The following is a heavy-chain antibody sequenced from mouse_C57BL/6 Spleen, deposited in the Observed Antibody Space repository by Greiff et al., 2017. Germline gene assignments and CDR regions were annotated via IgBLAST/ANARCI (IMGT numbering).Heavy chain of an antibody. CDR3: ASRYYDGSSYTLAY. CDR1: GFTFSDYG. J-gene: IGHJ3*01. D-gene: IGHD1-1*01. V-gene: IGHV5-17*01. Sequence: EVQGVESGGGLVKPGGSLKLSCAASGFTFSDYGMHWVRQAPEKGLEWVAYISGGSSTIYYADTVKGRFTIPRDKSKNTLFVQMTSLRSEDKAMYYCASRYYDGSSYTLAYWGQGTLVTVSA. CDR2: ISGGSSTI.